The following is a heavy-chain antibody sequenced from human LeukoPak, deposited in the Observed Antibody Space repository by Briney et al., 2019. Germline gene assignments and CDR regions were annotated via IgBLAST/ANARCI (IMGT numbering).Heavy chain of an antibody. D-gene: IGHD3-22*01. CDR2: IRSKAYGGTL. CDR3: TRVYYYDSSGEVYFDY. V-gene: IGHV3-49*04. CDR1: GFIFGEYA. J-gene: IGHJ4*02. Sequence: GGSLRLSCTASGFIFGEYAMSWVRQAPGKGLEWVGFIRSKAYGGTLEYAGSVQVRFTISRDDSKSIVYLQMNSLKTEDTAVYSCTRVYYYDSSGEVYFDYWGQGTLVTVSS.